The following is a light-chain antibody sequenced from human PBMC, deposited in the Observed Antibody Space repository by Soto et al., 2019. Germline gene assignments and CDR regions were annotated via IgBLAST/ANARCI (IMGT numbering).Light chain of an antibody. CDR1: QSVSSN. CDR3: QQYGSSPIT. V-gene: IGKV3-20*01. Sequence: EIVMTQSPATLSVSPGEIATLSCRASQSVSSNLAWYHQKPGQAPRLLIYGASSRATGIPDRFSGSGSGTDFTLTISRLEPEDFAVYYCQQYGSSPITFGQGTRLEIK. J-gene: IGKJ5*01. CDR2: GAS.